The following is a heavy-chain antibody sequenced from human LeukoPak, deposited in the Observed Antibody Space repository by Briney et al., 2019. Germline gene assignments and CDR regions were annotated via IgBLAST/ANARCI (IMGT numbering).Heavy chain of an antibody. CDR1: GGSISSSSYY. D-gene: IGHD3-10*01. CDR3: PRRTFYYGSGSYSWFDP. V-gene: IGHV4-39*01. J-gene: IGHJ5*02. Sequence: SETLSLTCTVSGGSISSSSYYWGWLRQPPGMGLDWIGSIYYSGSTYYNPSLRSRVTISVDTSKNQCSLKLSSVTPAALVLYYCPRRTFYYGSGSYSWFDPGAQAPLVTVSS. CDR2: IYYSGST.